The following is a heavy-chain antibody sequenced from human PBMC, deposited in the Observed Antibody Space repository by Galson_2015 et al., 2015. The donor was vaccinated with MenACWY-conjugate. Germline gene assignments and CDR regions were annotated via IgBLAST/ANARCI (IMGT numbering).Heavy chain of an antibody. CDR1: GFSFSSFD. J-gene: IGHJ4*02. CDR3: AKDSAYDYGDLHY. D-gene: IGHD4-17*01. V-gene: IGHV3-30*18. CDR2: ISFDGSDK. Sequence: SLRLSCAASGFSFSSFDMHWVRQAPGKGLEWVAVISFDGSDKYYADSVKGRFTISRDNSNNTLYLQMNSLRAEDTAVYYCAKDSAYDYGDLHYWGQGTLVTVSS.